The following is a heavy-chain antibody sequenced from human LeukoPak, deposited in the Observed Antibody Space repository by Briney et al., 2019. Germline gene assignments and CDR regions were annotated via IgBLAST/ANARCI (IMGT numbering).Heavy chain of an antibody. Sequence: GGSLRLSCAASGFTFTNAWMTWVRQAPGKGLEWVGRIKSKSDGGTTDYAAPVKGRFSISRDDSKNTLYLQMNSLKIEDTGVYYCARGWDIVVVPAARSPPHWGQGTLVTVSS. D-gene: IGHD2-2*01. V-gene: IGHV3-15*01. J-gene: IGHJ1*01. CDR3: ARGWDIVVVPAARSPPH. CDR1: GFTFTNAW. CDR2: IKSKSDGGTT.